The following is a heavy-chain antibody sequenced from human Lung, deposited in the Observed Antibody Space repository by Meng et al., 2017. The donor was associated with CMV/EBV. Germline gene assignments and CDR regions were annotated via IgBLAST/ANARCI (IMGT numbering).Heavy chain of an antibody. D-gene: IGHD3-10*01. CDR3: ARDSGAVSNCLDT. CDR2: SRSSGGIR. Sequence: ASGFNCDDKYRTWIRQGPGKGREWSADSRSSGGIRYYEDAVKGRCSIARDNAEKSLFLEMSSLRDDDTAVYFCARDSGAVSNCLDTWGQGTLVTVSS. J-gene: IGHJ5*02. CDR1: GFNCDDKY. V-gene: IGHV3-11*04.